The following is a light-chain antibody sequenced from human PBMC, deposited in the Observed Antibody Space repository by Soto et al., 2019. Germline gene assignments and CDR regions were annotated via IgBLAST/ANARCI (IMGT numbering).Light chain of an antibody. CDR3: QHYETFSGT. CDR2: DAS. J-gene: IGKJ1*01. V-gene: IGKV1-5*01. CDR1: QSVSGW. Sequence: DIQMTQSPSTLSSSVGDTVTVTCRASQSVSGWLAWYQQKPGEAPKLLLYDASALPRGVPSRFSGSGCGTKFALTIASLQPDDVATYYCQHYETFSGTFGPGTKVEI.